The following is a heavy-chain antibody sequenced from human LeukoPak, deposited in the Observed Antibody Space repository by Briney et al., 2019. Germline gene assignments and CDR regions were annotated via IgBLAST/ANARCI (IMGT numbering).Heavy chain of an antibody. J-gene: IGHJ4*02. D-gene: IGHD6-13*01. CDR2: IDAGNGKT. CDR3: ARSRWTRVGWGSYYFDY. Sequence: ASVKVSCKASQYTFTDYAVHWVRQAPGQRLEWMGWIDAGNGKTKYSQSFQGRVTIIRDASATTAYMELSSLTSEDTAVYYCARSRWTRVGWGSYYFDYWGQGTLVSVSS. CDR1: QYTFTDYA. V-gene: IGHV1-3*01.